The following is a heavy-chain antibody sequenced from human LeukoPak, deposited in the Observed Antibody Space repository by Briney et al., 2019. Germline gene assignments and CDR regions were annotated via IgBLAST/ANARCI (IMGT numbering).Heavy chain of an antibody. CDR2: IDPSDSYT. V-gene: IGHV5-10-1*01. CDR3: ASPPLYSGYLKYAFDF. D-gene: IGHD5-12*01. CDR1: GYRFTSDW. Sequence: GESLRISCKGSGYRFTSDWISWVRQMPGKGLEWMGRIDPSDSYTNYSPSFQGHVTISVDKSTSTAYLQWSNLKASDTAMYYCASPPLYSGYLKYAFDFWGQGKRVTVSS. J-gene: IGHJ3*01.